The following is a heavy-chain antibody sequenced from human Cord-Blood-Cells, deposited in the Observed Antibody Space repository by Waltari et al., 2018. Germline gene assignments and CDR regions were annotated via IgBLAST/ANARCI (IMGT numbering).Heavy chain of an antibody. D-gene: IGHD3-16*01. V-gene: IGHV4-39*01. CDR2: IYYSGST. CDR1: GGSISSSSYY. Sequence: QLQLQESGPGLVKPSETLSLTCTVSGGSISSSSYYWGWIRQPPGKGLGWIVIIYYSGSTAHHPSLKSRVTISVDTSKNQFSLKLSSVTAADTAVYYCARHGPTRPASWGDYWGQGTLVIVSS. CDR3: ARHGPTRPASWGDY. J-gene: IGHJ4*02.